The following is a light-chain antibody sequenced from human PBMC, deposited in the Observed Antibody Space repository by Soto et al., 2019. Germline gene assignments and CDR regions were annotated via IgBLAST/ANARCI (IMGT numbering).Light chain of an antibody. J-gene: IGLJ1*01. CDR3: AAWDGSLNGLYV. V-gene: IGLV1-44*01. Sequence: QSVLTQAPSASGTPGQRVTISCSGSSSNVGSLSVDWYQHLPGTAPKLLIHSNYQRPSGVPDRFSGSKSGTSASLAINGRQSEDEADYYCAAWDGSLNGLYVFGTGTKVTVL. CDR1: SSNVGSLS. CDR2: SNY.